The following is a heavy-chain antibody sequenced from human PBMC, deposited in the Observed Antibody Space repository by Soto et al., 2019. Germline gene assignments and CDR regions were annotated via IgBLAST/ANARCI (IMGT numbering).Heavy chain of an antibody. CDR2: ISKDGSNK. CDR3: ASPDVDTAMVTDY. Sequence: QVQLVESGGGVVQPGRSLRLSCAASGFTFSNFGMHWIRQATGKGLEWVAVISKDGSNKYYADSVKGRFTISRDNSKSTLYLQMSNLRAEDTAVYYCASPDVDTAMVTDYWGQGTLVTVSS. D-gene: IGHD5-18*01. J-gene: IGHJ4*02. CDR1: GFTFSNFG. V-gene: IGHV3-30*03.